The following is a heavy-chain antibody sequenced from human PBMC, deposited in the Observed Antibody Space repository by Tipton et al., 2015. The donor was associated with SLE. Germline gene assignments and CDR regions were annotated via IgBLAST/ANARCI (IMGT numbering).Heavy chain of an antibody. CDR1: GFTFSSFW. CDR3: AREIPSGTLDY. CDR2: IMEDGSNK. V-gene: IGHV3-7*01. Sequence: SLRLSCAASGFTFSSFWMGWVRQAPGKGLEWVANIMEDGSNKYYVDSMRGRFTTSKDNAKNSLYLEMNNLRAEDTAIYYCAREIPSGTLDYWGQGTLVTVSS. D-gene: IGHD1-1*01. J-gene: IGHJ4*02.